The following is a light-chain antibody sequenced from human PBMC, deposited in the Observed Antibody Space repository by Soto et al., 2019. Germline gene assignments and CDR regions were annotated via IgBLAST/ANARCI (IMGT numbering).Light chain of an antibody. CDR3: QHSFSPLWT. CDR2: AAS. Sequence: DIQMTQSPSSLSASVVDRVTITCRASQSISNYLNWYQQKPGKAPKLLIYAASSMQSGVPSRFSGSGSETDFTLTISSLQPDDSATYYCQHSFSPLWTFGQGTKVEV. V-gene: IGKV1-39*01. CDR1: QSISNY. J-gene: IGKJ1*01.